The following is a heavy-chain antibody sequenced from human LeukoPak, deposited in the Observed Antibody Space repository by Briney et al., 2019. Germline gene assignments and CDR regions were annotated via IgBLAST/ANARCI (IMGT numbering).Heavy chain of an antibody. Sequence: SETLSLTCAVYGGSFSGYYWSWIRQPPGKGLEWIGEINHSGSTNYNPSPKSRVTISVDTSKNQFSLKLSSVTAADTAVYYCARGTYSSGWYRGSVRSNWFDPWGQGTLVTVSS. CDR2: INHSGST. V-gene: IGHV4-34*01. CDR3: ARGTYSSGWYRGSVRSNWFDP. CDR1: GGSFSGYY. D-gene: IGHD6-19*01. J-gene: IGHJ5*02.